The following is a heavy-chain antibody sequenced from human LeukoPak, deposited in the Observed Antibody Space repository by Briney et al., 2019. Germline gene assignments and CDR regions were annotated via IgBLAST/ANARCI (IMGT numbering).Heavy chain of an antibody. D-gene: IGHD4-17*01. J-gene: IGHJ5*02. CDR3: ARVGRDYADYGPPLGFDP. CDR2: IYYSGST. V-gene: IGHV4-31*03. Sequence: PSETLSLTCTVSGGSISSGGYYWSWIRQHPGKGLEWIEYIYYSGSTYYNPSLKSRVTISVDTSKNQFSLKLSSVTAADTAVYYCARVGRDYADYGPPLGFDPWGQGTLVTVSS. CDR1: GGSISSGGYY.